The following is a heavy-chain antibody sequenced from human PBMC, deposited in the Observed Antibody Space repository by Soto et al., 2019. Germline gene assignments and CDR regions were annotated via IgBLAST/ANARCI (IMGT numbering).Heavy chain of an antibody. J-gene: IGHJ6*01. D-gene: IGHD2-2*01. V-gene: IGHV1-69*13. CDR2: IIPIFGTA. CDR3: ARYIVLVPAAHSLYGMDV. CDR1: GGTXXSYA. Sequence: ASVTVSCXASGGTXXSYAMSCVXQAXXKGLEWMGGIIPIFGTANYAQKFQGRVTITADESTSTAYMELSSLRSEDTAVYYCARYIVLVPAAHSLYGMDVLGQGTTVTVSS.